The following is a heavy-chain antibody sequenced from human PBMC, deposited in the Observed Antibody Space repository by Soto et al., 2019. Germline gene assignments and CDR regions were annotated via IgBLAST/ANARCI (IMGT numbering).Heavy chain of an antibody. CDR2: IYYSGST. V-gene: IGHV4-30-4*08. CDR3: ARAMVRGVIISPVDY. J-gene: IGHJ4*02. D-gene: IGHD3-10*01. Sequence: PSETLSLTCTVSGGSISSGDYYWSWIRQPPGKGLEWIGYIYYSGSTYYNPSLKSRVTISVDTSKNQFSLKLSSVPAADTAVYYCARAMVRGVIISPVDYWGQGTLVTSP. CDR1: GGSISSGDYY.